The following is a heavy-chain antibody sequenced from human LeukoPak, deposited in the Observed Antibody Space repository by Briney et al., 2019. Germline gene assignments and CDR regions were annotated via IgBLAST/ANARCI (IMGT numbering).Heavy chain of an antibody. Sequence: GAAVTVSCKASGYTFTSYGISWVRQAPGQGLQWMGWISAYNGNTNYAQKLQGRVTMTTDTSTSTAYMELRRLRSDDTAVYYCARGRGATTRFDYWGQGTLVTVSS. V-gene: IGHV1-18*01. CDR2: ISAYNGNT. CDR3: ARGRGATTRFDY. J-gene: IGHJ4*02. CDR1: GYTFTSYG. D-gene: IGHD1-26*01.